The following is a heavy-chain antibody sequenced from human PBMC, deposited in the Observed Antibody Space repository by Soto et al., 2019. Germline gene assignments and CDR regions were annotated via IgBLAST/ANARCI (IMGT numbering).Heavy chain of an antibody. J-gene: IGHJ4*02. D-gene: IGHD3-10*01. Sequence: EVQLLESGGGLVQPGGSLRLSCAASGFTFSSYAMSWVRQAPGKGLEWVSAISGSGGSTYYADSVKGRFTISRDNSKNTLDLRMNSLRAEDTAVYYCAKGRVRGVIISSEFDYWGQGTLVTVSS. CDR2: ISGSGGST. CDR1: GFTFSSYA. V-gene: IGHV3-23*01. CDR3: AKGRVRGVIISSEFDY.